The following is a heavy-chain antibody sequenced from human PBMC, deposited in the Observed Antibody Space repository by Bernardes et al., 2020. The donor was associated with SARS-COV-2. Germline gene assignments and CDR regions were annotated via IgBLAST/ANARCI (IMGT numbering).Heavy chain of an antibody. CDR1: GFTFTNHW. CDR3: ARSNVTVFGVVAGYMDV. D-gene: IGHD3-3*01. CDR2: INRQGSGT. Sequence: GWSLRLSCAASGFTFTNHWMHWVRQAPGKGLVWVAHINRQGSGTAYADSVKGRFSISRDNVKNTLFLQMNSLRAEDTATYYCARSNVTVFGVVAGYMDVWGKGTTVTVSS. J-gene: IGHJ6*03. V-gene: IGHV3-74*01.